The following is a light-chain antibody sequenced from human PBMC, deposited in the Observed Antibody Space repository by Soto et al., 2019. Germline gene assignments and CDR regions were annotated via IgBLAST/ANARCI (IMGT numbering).Light chain of an antibody. V-gene: IGKV3-15*01. CDR1: QSVSSN. CDR2: GAS. CDR3: QQYNNWPRT. Sequence: EIVMTQSPGTRDVSPRERATLSGRASQSVSSNLAWYEQKPGQAPMLVIYGASTRATGLPARFSGSRSGTEFTLTISSLQSEDFAVYYRQQYNNWPRTFGQGTKVQIK. J-gene: IGKJ1*01.